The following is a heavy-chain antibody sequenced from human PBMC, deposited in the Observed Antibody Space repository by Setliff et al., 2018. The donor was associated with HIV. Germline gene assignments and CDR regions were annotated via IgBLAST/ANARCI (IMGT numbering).Heavy chain of an antibody. CDR2: IHHSGSS. D-gene: IGHD4-4*01. Sequence: KTSETLSLTCTVSGDSIITCYWTWIRQPPGKGLEWIGYIHHSGSSDYTPSLRSRVTMSVDTSKNQFSLKLTSVTAADTAVYYCAREHDYSNYRRLDSWGQGILVTVSS. J-gene: IGHJ4*02. CDR1: GDSIITCY. CDR3: AREHDYSNYRRLDS. V-gene: IGHV4-4*08.